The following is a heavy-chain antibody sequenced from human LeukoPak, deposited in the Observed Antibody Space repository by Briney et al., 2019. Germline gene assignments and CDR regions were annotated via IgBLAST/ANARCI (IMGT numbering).Heavy chain of an antibody. V-gene: IGHV3-11*04. CDR1: GFTFSDYY. CDR3: ASTSGYSYVRRFDP. J-gene: IGHJ5*02. Sequence: NPGGSLRLSCAASGFTFSDYYMSWVRQAPGKGLEWVSYISSSGSTIYYADSVKGRFTISRDNDKNSLYLQMNSLRAEDTAVYYCASTSGYSYVRRFDPWGQGTLVTVSS. D-gene: IGHD5-18*01. CDR2: ISSSGSTI.